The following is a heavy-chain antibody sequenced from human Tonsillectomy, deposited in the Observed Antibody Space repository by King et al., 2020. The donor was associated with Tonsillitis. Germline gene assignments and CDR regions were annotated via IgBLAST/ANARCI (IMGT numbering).Heavy chain of an antibody. V-gene: IGHV3-48*01. CDR1: GFTFSSYS. Sequence: VQLVESGGALVQPGGSLRLSCAASGFTFSSYSRNWVRQAPERGLEWISYMGRSGTIYYADSVKGRFTISRDNAKSSLYLQMNSLRAEDTAVYYCTRDPHALDIWGQGTMVTVSS. J-gene: IGHJ3*02. CDR2: MGRSGTI. CDR3: TRDPHALDI.